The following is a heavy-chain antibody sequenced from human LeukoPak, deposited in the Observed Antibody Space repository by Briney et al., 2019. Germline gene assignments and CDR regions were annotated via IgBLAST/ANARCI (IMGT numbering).Heavy chain of an antibody. CDR2: MNPNSGNT. CDR3: ARGIPAAAGGNWFDP. CDR1: GYTFTIYG. J-gene: IGHJ5*02. Sequence: ASVKLSCKASGYTFTIYGINWVRHPPGKGLERKGWMNPNSGNTDYSQKFQSGLTITSETNINTAYIELINLRTEDTAVYYCARGIPAAAGGNWFDPWGQGTLVTVSS. D-gene: IGHD6-25*01. V-gene: IGHV1-8*01.